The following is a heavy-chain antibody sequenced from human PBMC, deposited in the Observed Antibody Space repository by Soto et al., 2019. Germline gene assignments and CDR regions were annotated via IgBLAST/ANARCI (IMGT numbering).Heavy chain of an antibody. D-gene: IGHD3-3*01. CDR1: GYSFTSYW. V-gene: IGHV5-51*01. Sequence: GESLKISCKGSGYSFTSYWIGWVRQMPGKGLEWMGIIYPGDSDTRYSPSFQGQVTISADKSISTAYLQWSSLKASDTAMYYCASQSYDFWSGYLGGLDYYGMDVWGQGTTVTVSS. CDR2: IYPGDSDT. J-gene: IGHJ6*02. CDR3: ASQSYDFWSGYLGGLDYYGMDV.